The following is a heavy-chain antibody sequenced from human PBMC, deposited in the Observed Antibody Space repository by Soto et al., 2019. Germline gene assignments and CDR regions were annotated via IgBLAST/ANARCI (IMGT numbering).Heavy chain of an antibody. CDR3: ARLEGLATISYYFDF. D-gene: IGHD3-9*01. CDR2: IYYRSNA. J-gene: IGHJ4*02. Sequence: QLQESGPGLVKPSGTLSLTCSVSDDSINSDKYYWGWIRQPPGKVLEWIGSIYYRSNAYYNPSPRTRGLLSLDKPKSQYSLKMNAVPAADSAVYFCARLEGLATISYYFDFWGPGALVTVSS. V-gene: IGHV4-39*01. CDR1: DDSINSDKYY.